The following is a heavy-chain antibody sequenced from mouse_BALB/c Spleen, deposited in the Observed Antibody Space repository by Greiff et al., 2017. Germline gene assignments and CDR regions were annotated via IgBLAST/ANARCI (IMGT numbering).Heavy chain of an antibody. CDR1: GFSLTDYG. D-gene: IGHD2-4*01. Sequence: VHLVESGPGLVAPSQSLSITCTVSGFSLTDYGVSWIRQPPGKGLEWLGVIWGGGSTYYNSALKSRLSISKDNSKSQVFLKMNSLQTDDTAMYYCAKPSTMITTWYFDVWGAGTTVTVSS. CDR3: AKPSTMITTWYFDV. V-gene: IGHV2-6-5*01. J-gene: IGHJ1*01. CDR2: IWGGGST.